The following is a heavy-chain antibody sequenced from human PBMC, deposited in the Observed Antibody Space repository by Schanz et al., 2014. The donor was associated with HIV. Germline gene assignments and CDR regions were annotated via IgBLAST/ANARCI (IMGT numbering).Heavy chain of an antibody. CDR3: AKSRFQLHWFDS. J-gene: IGHJ5*01. V-gene: IGHV1-2*02. CDR1: GYTFSGYD. CDR2: INPNSDDA. Sequence: QVHLVQSGAEVKKPGASVKVSCKASGYTFSGYDIHWVRQAPGQGLEWMGWINPNSDDAKFARKFQGRVTMTRDTSLSTVYMELTRLRYDDTAVYYCAKSRFQLHWFDSWGQGTLVTVSS. D-gene: IGHD2-2*01.